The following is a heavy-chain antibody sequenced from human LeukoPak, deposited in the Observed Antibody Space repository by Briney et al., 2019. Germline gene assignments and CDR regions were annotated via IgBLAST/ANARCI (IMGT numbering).Heavy chain of an antibody. D-gene: IGHD3-9*01. V-gene: IGHV4-4*07. J-gene: IGHJ3*02. Sequence: PSETLSLTCSVSGGSISNYYWSWIRQPAGKVLEWIGRIYTSGSTNYNPSLKSRVTMSVDTSKNQFSLKLSSVTAADTAVYYCAGRAYYDILTGYPTPDAFDIWGQGTMVTVSS. CDR1: GGSISNYY. CDR2: IYTSGST. CDR3: AGRAYYDILTGYPTPDAFDI.